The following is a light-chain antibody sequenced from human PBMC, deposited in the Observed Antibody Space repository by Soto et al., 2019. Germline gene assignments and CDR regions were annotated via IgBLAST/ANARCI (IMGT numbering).Light chain of an antibody. Sequence: DIQMTQSPSTLSASVGDRVTIICRASHSINSWVAWYQQKPGKAPKVLIYDASVLESGVPSRFSGSGSGTYFTLTISSLQPDDFATYYCQQYDSYSPRTFGQGTKVEIK. CDR3: QQYDSYSPRT. J-gene: IGKJ1*01. CDR2: DAS. V-gene: IGKV1-5*02. CDR1: HSINSW.